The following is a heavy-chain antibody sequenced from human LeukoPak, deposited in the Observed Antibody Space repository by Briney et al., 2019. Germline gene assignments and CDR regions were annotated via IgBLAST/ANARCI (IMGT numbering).Heavy chain of an antibody. Sequence: GGSLRLSCAASRFTFSSFAMSWVRQAPGKGLQWVSSISSSGGFTYYADSVKGRFTISRDNSKNTLYLQMNSLRAEDTAVYYCAKVMVTAGEYWGQGTLVTVSS. CDR3: AKVMVTAGEY. CDR1: RFTFSSFA. V-gene: IGHV3-23*01. J-gene: IGHJ4*02. D-gene: IGHD2-21*02. CDR2: ISSSGGFT.